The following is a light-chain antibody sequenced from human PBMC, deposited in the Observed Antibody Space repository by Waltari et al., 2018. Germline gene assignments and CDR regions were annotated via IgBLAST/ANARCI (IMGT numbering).Light chain of an antibody. Sequence: QSVLTQAPSASGAPGQRVIISCSGSGSNIGRRAATWYQQLPGRAPKLLIYSNDQRPSGVPDRFSGSRSGTSASLAISGLQSEDEAHYYCASRDDRLNGVVFGGGTKLTVL. J-gene: IGLJ2*01. CDR3: ASRDDRLNGVV. CDR2: SND. CDR1: GSNIGRRA. V-gene: IGLV1-44*01.